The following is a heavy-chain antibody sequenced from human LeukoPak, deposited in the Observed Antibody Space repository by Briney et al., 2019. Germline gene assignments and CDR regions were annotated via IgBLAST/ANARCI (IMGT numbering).Heavy chain of an antibody. V-gene: IGHV3-23*01. Sequence: GGSLRLSCAASGFTFSSYAMSWVRQAPGKGLEWVSAISGSGGSTYYADSVKGRFTISRDNSKNTLYLQMNSLRAEDTAVYYCAKGPLSSSWYWGAFDIWGQGTMVTVSS. CDR1: GFTFSSYA. D-gene: IGHD6-13*01. CDR3: AKGPLSSSWYWGAFDI. J-gene: IGHJ3*02. CDR2: ISGSGGST.